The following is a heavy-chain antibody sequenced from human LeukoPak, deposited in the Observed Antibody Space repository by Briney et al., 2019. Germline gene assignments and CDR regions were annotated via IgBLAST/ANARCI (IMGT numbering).Heavy chain of an antibody. CDR3: ARLIGYCSSTSCDTRIHFDY. D-gene: IGHD2-2*01. CDR1: GYTFTSYG. J-gene: IGHJ4*02. V-gene: IGHV1-18*01. CDR2: ISAYNGNT. Sequence: ASVKVSCKASGYTFTSYGISWGRQAPGHGLEGRGWISAYNGNTNYAQTLQARVTMTTDTSTSTADMELRSLRSDDTAVYYCARLIGYCSSTSCDTRIHFDYWGQGTLVTVSS.